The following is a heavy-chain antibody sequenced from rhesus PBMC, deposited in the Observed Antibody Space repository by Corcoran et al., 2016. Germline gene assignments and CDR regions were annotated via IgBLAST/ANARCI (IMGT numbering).Heavy chain of an antibody. CDR2: IDWDDDK. CDR1: GFSLSTSGMR. J-gene: IGHJ4*01. V-gene: IGHV2S2*01. D-gene: IGHD1-44*01. Sequence: QVTLKESGPALVKPTQTLTLTCTSSGFSLSTSGMRVSWISQPPGKALEWLARIDWDDDKYYSTSLKSRLTISKDTSKNQVVLTMTNMDPVDTATYYCAWTEWEQYYFDYWGQGVLVTVSS. CDR3: AWTEWEQYYFDY.